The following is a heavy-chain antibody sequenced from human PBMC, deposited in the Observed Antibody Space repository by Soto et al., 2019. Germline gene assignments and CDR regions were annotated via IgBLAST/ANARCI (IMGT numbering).Heavy chain of an antibody. CDR3: ARAEEVATTEFDY. V-gene: IGHV1-69*02. Sequence: SVKVSCKASGGTFSSYSISWVRQAPGQGLEWMGRIIPILGIANYAQKFQGRVTITADKSTSTAYMELSSLRSEDTAVYYCARAEEVATTEFDYWGQGTLVTVSS. CDR1: GGTFSSYS. CDR2: IIPILGIA. J-gene: IGHJ4*02. D-gene: IGHD5-12*01.